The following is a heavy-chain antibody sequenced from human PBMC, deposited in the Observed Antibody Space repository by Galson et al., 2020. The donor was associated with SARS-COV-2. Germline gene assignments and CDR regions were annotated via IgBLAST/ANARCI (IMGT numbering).Heavy chain of an antibody. V-gene: IGHV2-70*11. D-gene: IGHD5-18*01. Sequence: SGPTLVKPTQTLTLTCTFSGFSLSTSGMCVSWIRQPPGKALELLARIDWDDDKYYSTSLKTRLTISKDTSKNQVVLTMTNMDPVDTATYYCARSLSSAMVPLIDYWGQGTLVTVSS. CDR3: ARSLSSAMVPLIDY. CDR2: IDWDDDK. CDR1: GFSLSTSGMC. J-gene: IGHJ4*02.